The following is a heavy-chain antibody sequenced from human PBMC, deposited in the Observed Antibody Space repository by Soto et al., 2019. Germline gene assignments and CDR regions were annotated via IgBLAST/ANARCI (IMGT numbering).Heavy chain of an antibody. D-gene: IGHD6-19*01. V-gene: IGHV5-51*01. CDR1: GYTFSSYW. CDR2: IYPGDSDG. J-gene: IGHJ4*02. Sequence: PGESLKISCEGSGYTFSSYWIGWVRQLPGKGLEWMGIIYPGDSDGRYSPSFQGQVTISADKSISTAYLQWNSLKASDTAIYYCARLDSGWYGRLEYWGQGTPVTVSS. CDR3: ARLDSGWYGRLEY.